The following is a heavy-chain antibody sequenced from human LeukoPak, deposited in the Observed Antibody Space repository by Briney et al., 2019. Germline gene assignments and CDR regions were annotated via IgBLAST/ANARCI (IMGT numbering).Heavy chain of an antibody. CDR1: GFTFSTYT. Sequence: GGSLRLSCAASGFTFSTYTMNWVRQAPGTGLEWLSSISPDNNYISYADSVRGRFTISRDNAKASLYLQMNSLGVEDTATYYCATNLFCASASCLWGPGTLVTVSS. D-gene: IGHD2-2*01. J-gene: IGHJ4*02. CDR3: ATNLFCASASCL. V-gene: IGHV3-21*01. CDR2: ISPDNNYI.